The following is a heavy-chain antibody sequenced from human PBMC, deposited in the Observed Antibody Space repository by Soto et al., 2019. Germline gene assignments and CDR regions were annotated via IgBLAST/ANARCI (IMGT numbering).Heavy chain of an antibody. J-gene: IGHJ4*02. Sequence: PSETLSLTCAVYGGSFSGYYWSWIRQPPGKGLEWIGEINHSGSTNYNPSLKSRVTTSVDTSKNQFSLKLSSVTAADTAVYYCARDAAYCGGDCSGFDYWGQGTLVTVSS. CDR1: GGSFSGYY. CDR2: INHSGST. CDR3: ARDAAYCGGDCSGFDY. V-gene: IGHV4-34*01. D-gene: IGHD2-21*02.